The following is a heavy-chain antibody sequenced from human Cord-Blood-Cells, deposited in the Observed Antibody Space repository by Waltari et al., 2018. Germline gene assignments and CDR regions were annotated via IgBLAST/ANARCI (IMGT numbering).Heavy chain of an antibody. V-gene: IGHV1-8*01. D-gene: IGHD1-26*01. J-gene: IGHJ3*02. CDR3: AIDGSYYDAFDI. CDR2: MSPNSGNK. CDR1: GYTFTSYD. Sequence: QVQLVQSGAEVTKPGASVKVSCKASGYTFTSYDINWVRQATRQGLEWMGWMSPNSGNKGYAQKFQGRVTRTRNTTISTAYMELSSLRSEDTAVYYCAIDGSYYDAFDIWGQGTMVTFSS.